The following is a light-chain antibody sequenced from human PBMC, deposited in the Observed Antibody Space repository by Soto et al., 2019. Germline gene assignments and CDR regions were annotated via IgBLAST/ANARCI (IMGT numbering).Light chain of an antibody. V-gene: IGLV2-14*01. J-gene: IGLJ2*01. CDR2: EVS. CDR1: SSDVGGYNY. Sequence: QSALTQPASVSGSPEQSITISCTGTSSDVGGYNYVSWYQHHPGKAPKLMIYEVSNRPSGVSNRFSGSKSGNTASLTISGLQAEDETDYYCSSYTSSTTVLFGGGTKLTVL. CDR3: SSYTSSTTVL.